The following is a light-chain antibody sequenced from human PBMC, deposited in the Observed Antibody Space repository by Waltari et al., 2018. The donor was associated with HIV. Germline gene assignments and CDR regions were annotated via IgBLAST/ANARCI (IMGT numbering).Light chain of an antibody. CDR1: TSAAGAYNY. V-gene: IGLV2-14*01. CDR2: EVS. Sequence: QSVLTQPAPVSGSPGPPLTISCSGTTSAAGAYNYVSWYQQHPGKAPKLMLYEVSNRPSGVSIRFSGSKSGNTSSLTISGLQTEDEADYYCSSYTTRNTRVFGTGTKVTVL. CDR3: SSYTTRNTRV. J-gene: IGLJ1*01.